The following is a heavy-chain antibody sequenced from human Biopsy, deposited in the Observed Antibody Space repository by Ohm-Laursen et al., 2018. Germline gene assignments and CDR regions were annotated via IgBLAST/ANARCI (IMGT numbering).Heavy chain of an antibody. CDR3: TRLAYYYYYGMDV. CDR1: GFTFTSYG. Sequence: RSLRLSCAASGFTFTSYGMHWVRQAPGKGLEWVAVISYDGSGEYYADSLKGRFTSSRDNAKNSVYLQMNSLRAEDTAVYYCTRLAYYYYYGMDVWGQGTTVTVSS. D-gene: IGHD2-21*01. V-gene: IGHV3-30*03. J-gene: IGHJ6*02. CDR2: ISYDGSGE.